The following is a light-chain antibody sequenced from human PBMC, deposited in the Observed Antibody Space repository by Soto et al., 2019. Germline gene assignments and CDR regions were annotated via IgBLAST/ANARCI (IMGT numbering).Light chain of an antibody. Sequence: QSVLPQPPSASGAPGQSVTISCTGTSSDVGGSNYVSWYQQHPGKAPKLMIYEVSKRPSGVPDRFSGSKSGNTASLTVSWLQAEDESDYYCSSYAGSQTLFVGGTTLPVL. J-gene: IGLJ2*01. CDR1: SSDVGGSNY. CDR3: SSYAGSQTL. V-gene: IGLV2-8*01. CDR2: EVS.